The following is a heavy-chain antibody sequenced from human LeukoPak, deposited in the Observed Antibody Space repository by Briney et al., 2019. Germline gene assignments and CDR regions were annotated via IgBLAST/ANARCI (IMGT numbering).Heavy chain of an antibody. CDR2: ISGSGGST. D-gene: IGHD3-3*01. Sequence: GGSLRLSCAASGFDVSINYMNWIRQAPGKGLEWVSAISGSGGSTYYADSVKGRFTISRDNSKNTLYLQMNSLRAEDTAVYYCAEITYYDFWSPYMDVWGKGTTVTVSS. J-gene: IGHJ6*03. CDR1: GFDVSINY. CDR3: AEITYYDFWSPYMDV. V-gene: IGHV3-23*01.